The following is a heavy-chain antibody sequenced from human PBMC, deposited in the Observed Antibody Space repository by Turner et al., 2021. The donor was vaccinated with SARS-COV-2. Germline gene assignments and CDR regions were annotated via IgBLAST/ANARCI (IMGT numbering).Heavy chain of an antibody. D-gene: IGHD2-21*02. J-gene: IGHJ6*02. CDR2: IYYSGST. CDR1: GGSLSSYY. V-gene: IGHV4-59*01. CDR3: ARDQAYCGGDCYDYYYYYGMDV. Sequence: QVQLQESGPGLVKPSETLSLTCTVSGGSLSSYYWSWIRHPPGKGLEWIGYIYYSGSTKYNPTLKSRVTISVDTSKNQFSLKLSSVTAADTAVYYCARDQAYCGGDCYDYYYYYGMDVWGQGTTVTVSS.